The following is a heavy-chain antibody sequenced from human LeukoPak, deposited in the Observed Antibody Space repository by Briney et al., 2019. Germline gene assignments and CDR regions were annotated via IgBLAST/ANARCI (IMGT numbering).Heavy chain of an antibody. V-gene: IGHV3-23*01. Sequence: GRSLRLSCAASGFSFRSYAMSWVRQAPGKGLEWVSALSGSGYSTYYTDSVRGRFTISRDNSKNTLYLQMDTLRGEDTAIYYCAKDGALYPFFFDSWGQGTLVTVSS. CDR2: LSGSGYST. D-gene: IGHD3-16*01. J-gene: IGHJ4*02. CDR3: AKDGALYPFFFDS. CDR1: GFSFRSYA.